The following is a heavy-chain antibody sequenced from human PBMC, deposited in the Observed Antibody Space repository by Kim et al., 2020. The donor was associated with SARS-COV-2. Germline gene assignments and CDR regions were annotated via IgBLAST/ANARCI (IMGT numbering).Heavy chain of an antibody. D-gene: IGHD5-18*01. CDR3: AKGGGYGDVEDFDY. Sequence: YADSVKGRFTVSRDNSKNTQYLEMNSQGVEDTSLYYCAKGGGYGDVEDFDYWGQGILVTVSS. V-gene: IGHV3-23*01. J-gene: IGHJ4*02.